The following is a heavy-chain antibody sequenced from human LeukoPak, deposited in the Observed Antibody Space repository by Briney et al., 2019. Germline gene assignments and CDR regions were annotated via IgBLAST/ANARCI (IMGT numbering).Heavy chain of an antibody. D-gene: IGHD3-10*01. CDR2: ISSSSSYI. CDR3: ARDYSGAGDYYFDY. CDR1: GFTFSSYS. J-gene: IGHJ4*02. V-gene: IGHV3-21*01. Sequence: GGSLRLSCAASGFTFSSYSMNWVRQAPGKGLEWVSSISSSSSYIYYADSVKGRFTISRDNAKNSLYLQMNSLRAEDTAVYYCARDYSGAGDYYFDYWAQGTLVTVSS.